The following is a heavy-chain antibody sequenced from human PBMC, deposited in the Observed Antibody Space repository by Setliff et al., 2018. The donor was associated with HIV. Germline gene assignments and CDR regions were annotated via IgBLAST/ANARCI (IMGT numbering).Heavy chain of an antibody. D-gene: IGHD1-26*01. CDR1: GFTFSSYA. J-gene: IGHJ6*02. V-gene: IGHV3-23*01. CDR3: AKPLTQWGVSPYHYAVDV. Sequence: PGGSLRLSCAVSGFTFSSYAMSWVRQAPGKGLEWVSAISGSGGSTYYADSVKGRFTISRDNSKNTLYLQMNSLRAEDTAVYYCAKPLTQWGVSPYHYAVDVWGQGTTVTVSS. CDR2: ISGSGGST.